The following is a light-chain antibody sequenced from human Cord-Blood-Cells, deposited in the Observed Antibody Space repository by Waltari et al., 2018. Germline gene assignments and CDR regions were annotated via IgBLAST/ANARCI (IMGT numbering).Light chain of an antibody. CDR3: QQSYSTPYT. Sequence: IQMTRSPSSLSASVGDRLVISCRARESISSYLNWYQQKPGKAPKRLIYAASSLQSGVPSRLSGSGYGTDFTLTISSLQPEDFATYYCQQSYSTPYTFGQGTKLEIK. CDR1: ESISSY. J-gene: IGKJ2*01. CDR2: AAS. V-gene: IGKV1-39*01.